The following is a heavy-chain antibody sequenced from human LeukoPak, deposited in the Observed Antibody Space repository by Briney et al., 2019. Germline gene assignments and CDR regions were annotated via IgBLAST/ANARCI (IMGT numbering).Heavy chain of an antibody. J-gene: IGHJ3*02. CDR2: IDPGDSDT. CDR3: ARHGDYGDYGTAFDI. Sequence: GESLKISCKGSGYSFTSYWTGWVRQMPGKGLEWMGIIDPGDSDTRYSPSFQCQVTISADKSISTAYLQWSSLKASDTAMYYCARHGDYGDYGTAFDIWGQGTMVTVSS. D-gene: IGHD4-17*01. CDR1: GYSFTSYW. V-gene: IGHV5-51*01.